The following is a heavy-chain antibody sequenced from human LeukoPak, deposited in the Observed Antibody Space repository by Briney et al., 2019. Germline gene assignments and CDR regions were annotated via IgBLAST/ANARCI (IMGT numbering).Heavy chain of an antibody. D-gene: IGHD2-2*01. J-gene: IGHJ4*02. CDR2: IYHSGST. CDR3: ASFGPMLGYCSSTSCQDY. Sequence: SGTLSLTCAVSGGSISSSNWWSWVRQPPGKGPEWIGEIYHSGSTNYNPSLKSRVTISVDKSKNQFSLKLSSVTAADTAVYYCASFGPMLGYCSSTSCQDYWGQGTLVTVSS. CDR1: GGSISSSNW. V-gene: IGHV4-4*02.